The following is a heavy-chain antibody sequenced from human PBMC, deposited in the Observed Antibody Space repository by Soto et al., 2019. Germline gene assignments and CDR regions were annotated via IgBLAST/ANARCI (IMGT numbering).Heavy chain of an antibody. V-gene: IGHV3-9*01. D-gene: IGHD3-16*01. CDR3: AKGKEEGGGYYGMDV. Sequence: EVQLVESGGGLVQPGRSLRLSCAASGFTFDDYAMHWVRQAPGKGLEWVSGISWNSGSIGYADSVKGRFTISRDNAKNLLYLEKNRLGAEDTGLDYFAKGKEEGGGYYGMDVWGQGTTVTVSS. CDR2: ISWNSGSI. CDR1: GFTFDDYA. J-gene: IGHJ6*02.